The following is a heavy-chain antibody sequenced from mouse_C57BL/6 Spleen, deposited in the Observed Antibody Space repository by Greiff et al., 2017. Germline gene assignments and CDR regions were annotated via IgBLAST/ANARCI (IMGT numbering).Heavy chain of an antibody. Sequence: EVQLQQSGPELVKPGASVQISCKASGYTFTDYYMNWVKQSHGKSLEWIGDINPNNGGTSYNQKFKGQVTLSVDKSSSTAYMELRSQTSEDSAVYYCARQGGGYYYVSSGPFAYWGQGTLVTVSA. CDR1: GYTFTDYY. V-gene: IGHV1-26*01. D-gene: IGHD1-1*01. CDR3: ARQGGGYYYVSSGPFAY. J-gene: IGHJ3*01. CDR2: INPNNGGT.